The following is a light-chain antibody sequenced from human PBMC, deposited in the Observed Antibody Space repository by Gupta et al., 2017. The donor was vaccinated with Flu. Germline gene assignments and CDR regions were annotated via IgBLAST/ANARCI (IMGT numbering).Light chain of an antibody. V-gene: IGKV1-39*01. CDR3: QQSDSTPRT. CDR2: AAS. J-gene: IGKJ1*01. Sequence: IQITQSPSSLSASLRDRVTITSLSSQSISSYLHWYQQTPGKAPKLLIYAASSLQSGVPSRFSGSGSGTYFPLTILWLQPEDFATYYCQQSDSTPRTFGQGTKVEIK. CDR1: QSISSY.